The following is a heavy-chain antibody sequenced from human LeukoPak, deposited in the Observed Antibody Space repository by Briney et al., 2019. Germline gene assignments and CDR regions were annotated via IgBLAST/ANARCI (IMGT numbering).Heavy chain of an antibody. J-gene: IGHJ4*02. CDR2: IHSDGSTT. D-gene: IGHD2-21*01. CDR3: AKSQGTFGVVPGG. V-gene: IGHV3-74*01. Sequence: GGSLRLSCAASGFTFSSYWMHWVRQAPGKGLVWVSHIHSDGSTTSYADSVKGRFTISRDNAKNTLYLQMNSLRAEDTAVYYCAKSQGTFGVVPGGWGQGTLVTVSS. CDR1: GFTFSSYW.